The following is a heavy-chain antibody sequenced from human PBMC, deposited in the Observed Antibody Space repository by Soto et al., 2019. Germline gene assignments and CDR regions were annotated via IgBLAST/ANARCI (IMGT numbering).Heavy chain of an antibody. V-gene: IGHV4-59*08. CDR1: GGSISSYY. CDR3: ARLVSYYDISTGYYHGYYFYY. Sequence: QVQLQESGPGLVKPSETLSLTCTVSGGSISSYYWSWIRQPPGKGLERIGYLYYIGSTNYNPHLKSLVTISLDTSKNQFSLKLSSVTAADTAVYYCARLVSYYDISTGYYHGYYFYYWGQGTQVTVSS. D-gene: IGHD3-9*01. J-gene: IGHJ4*02. CDR2: LYYIGST.